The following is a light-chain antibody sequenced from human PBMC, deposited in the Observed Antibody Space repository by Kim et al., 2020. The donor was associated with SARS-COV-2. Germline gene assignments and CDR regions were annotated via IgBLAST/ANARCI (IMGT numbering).Light chain of an antibody. J-gene: IGLJ3*02. CDR3: QTWDTGSWV. V-gene: IGLV4-69*01. Sequence: ASVKLTCTLSSGHSSYAIAWHQQHPEKGPRYLMKINSDGSHRKGDGIPDRFSGSSSGAERYLTISSLQSEDEADYYCQTWDTGSWVFGGGTQLTVL. CDR2: INSDGSH. CDR1: SGHSSYA.